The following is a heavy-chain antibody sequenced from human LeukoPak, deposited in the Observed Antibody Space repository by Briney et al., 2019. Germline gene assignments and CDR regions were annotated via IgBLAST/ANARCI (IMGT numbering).Heavy chain of an antibody. CDR3: ARERAPNSRSGSYSPRNWFDP. V-gene: IGHV1-2*02. CDR1: GYTFTGYY. CDR2: INPNSGGT. D-gene: IGHD1-26*01. Sequence: ASVKVSCKASGYTFTGYYMHWVRQAPGQGLEWMGWINPNSGGTNYAQKFQGRVTMTRDTSISTAYMELSRLRSDDTAVYYCARERAPNSRSGSYSPRNWFDPWGQGTLVTVSS. J-gene: IGHJ5*02.